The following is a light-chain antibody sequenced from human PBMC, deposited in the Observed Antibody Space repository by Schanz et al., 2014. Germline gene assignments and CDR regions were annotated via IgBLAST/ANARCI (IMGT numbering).Light chain of an antibody. Sequence: DFVMTQSPDSLAVSLGERATIHCKSSQSILFSSDNRNYLAWYQQKPGQAPKLLFRWASTRESGVPDRFSGSGSGTDFTLTISSLQAEDVAVYYCQQYYSTPPAFGQGTKVEIK. CDR3: QQYYSTPPA. CDR2: WAS. CDR1: QSILFSSDNRNY. J-gene: IGKJ1*01. V-gene: IGKV4-1*01.